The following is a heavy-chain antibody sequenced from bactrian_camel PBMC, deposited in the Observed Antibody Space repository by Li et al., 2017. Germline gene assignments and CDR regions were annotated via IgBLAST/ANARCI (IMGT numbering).Heavy chain of an antibody. Sequence: HVQLVESGGGLVQPGGSLRPSCAASGFTFSRYWMTWVCQAPGKGLEWVSSIADGDTYYADSVKGRFTISRDNAKNTLYLQLNSLKTEDAAMYYCAAGYYIYEYKYWGQGTQVTVS. D-gene: IGHD2*01. J-gene: IGHJ4*01. CDR2: IADGDT. CDR1: GFTFSRYW. V-gene: IGHV3S6*01. CDR3: AAGYYIYEYKY.